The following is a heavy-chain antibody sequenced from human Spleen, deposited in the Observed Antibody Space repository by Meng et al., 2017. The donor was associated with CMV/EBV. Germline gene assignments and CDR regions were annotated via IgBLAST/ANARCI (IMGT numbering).Heavy chain of an antibody. CDR3: TTGGAA. V-gene: IGHV3-15*05. Sequence: ETLSLTCTVSGGSISTYFWSWIRQTPGKGLEWVGRIKTNSDGGTRDYAAPVKGRFTISRDDSTNTLYLQMNNLRSEDTGVYYCTTGGAAWGQGTLVTVSS. CDR2: IKTNSDGGTR. J-gene: IGHJ5*02. CDR1: GGSISTYF.